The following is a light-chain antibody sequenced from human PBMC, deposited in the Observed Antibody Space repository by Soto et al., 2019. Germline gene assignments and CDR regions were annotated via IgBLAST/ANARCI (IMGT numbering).Light chain of an antibody. CDR3: QQHNNWPPLA. Sequence: EIVMTQSPATLSASPGERATLSCRASQRVSSKLAWYQQKPGQSPRLLIYVASTRATGIPARFSGSGSGTEFTLTISSLQPQDFAVYYCQQHNNWPPLAFGGGTKVEIK. CDR2: VAS. V-gene: IGKV3-15*01. CDR1: QRVSSK. J-gene: IGKJ4*01.